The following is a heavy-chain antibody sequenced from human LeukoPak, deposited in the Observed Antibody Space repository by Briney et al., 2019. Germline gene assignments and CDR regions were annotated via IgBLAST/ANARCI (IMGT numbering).Heavy chain of an antibody. CDR3: ASQDVVGATGYFQH. Sequence: SETLSLTCTVSGGSISSSSYYWSWIRQPPGKGLEWIGYIYYSGSTNYNPSLKSRVTISVDTSKNQFSLKLSSVTAADTAVYYCASQDVVGATGYFQHWGQGTLVTVSS. CDR1: GGSISSSSYY. D-gene: IGHD1-26*01. V-gene: IGHV4-61*01. CDR2: IYYSGST. J-gene: IGHJ1*01.